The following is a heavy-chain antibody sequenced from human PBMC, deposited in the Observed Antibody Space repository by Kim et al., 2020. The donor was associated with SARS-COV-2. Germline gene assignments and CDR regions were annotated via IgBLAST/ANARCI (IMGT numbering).Heavy chain of an antibody. D-gene: IGHD1-1*01. CDR3: ARARTGSLYYFFGMDV. CDR2: IIPVSDTR. J-gene: IGHJ6*02. CDR1: GGTFGNYG. V-gene: IGHV1-69*13. Sequence: SVKVSCKSSGGTFGNYGFAWVRLAPGQGLEWMGGIIPVSDTRDYAQKFQGRVTFIADESTSTVYMELTTLKSDDTDVYYCARARTGSLYYFFGMDVWGPGTTVTVSS.